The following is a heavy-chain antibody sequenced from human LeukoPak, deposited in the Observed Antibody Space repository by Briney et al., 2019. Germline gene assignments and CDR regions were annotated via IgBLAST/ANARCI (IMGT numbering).Heavy chain of an antibody. D-gene: IGHD2-8*01. CDR2: IYYSGST. CDR3: ARDLIRQSAFDI. Sequence: SETLSLTCTVSGGSISSYYWSWIRQSPGKGLGWIAYIYYSGSTNYNPSLKSRVTISIDTSKNQFSLKLNSVTAADTAVYYCARDLIRQSAFDIWGQGTMVTVSS. CDR1: GGSISSYY. V-gene: IGHV4-59*01. J-gene: IGHJ3*02.